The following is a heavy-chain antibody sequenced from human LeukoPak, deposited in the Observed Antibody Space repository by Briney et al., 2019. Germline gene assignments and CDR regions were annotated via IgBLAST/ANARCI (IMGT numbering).Heavy chain of an antibody. J-gene: IGHJ4*02. CDR2: IKQDGSEK. CDR3: ATIRDFWSGYYYFDY. V-gene: IGHV3-7*03. CDR1: GFTFSSYW. D-gene: IGHD3-3*01. Sequence: GGSLRLSCAASGFTFSSYWMSWVRQAPGKGLEWVANIKQDGSEKYYVDSVKGRFTISRDNAKNSLYLQMNSLRAEDTAVYYCATIRDFWSGYYYFDYWGQGTLVTVSS.